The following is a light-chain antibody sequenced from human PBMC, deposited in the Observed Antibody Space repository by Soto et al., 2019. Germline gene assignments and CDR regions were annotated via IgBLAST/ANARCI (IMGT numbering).Light chain of an antibody. CDR2: AAY. CDR1: QGISSY. Sequence: DIQLTQSPSFLSASVGDRVTITCRASQGISSYLAWYQQKPGKAPKLLIYAAYTLQSGVPSRFNGSGSGTEFTLTISXXQPEDXXXXXCQXLNXYPRTFGXXTXXDI. V-gene: IGKV1-9*01. CDR3: QXLNXYPRT. J-gene: IGKJ1*01.